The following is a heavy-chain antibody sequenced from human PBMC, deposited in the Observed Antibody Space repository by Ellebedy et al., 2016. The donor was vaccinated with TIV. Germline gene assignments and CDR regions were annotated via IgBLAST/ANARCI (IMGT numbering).Heavy chain of an antibody. CDR3: ARAAMVTVGTLWVDY. Sequence: GESLKISCAASGFTFSSYGMHWVRQAPGKGLEWVAVFWYDGSNEYYADSVKGRFTISRDNSKNTLYRQMNSLRADDTAEYYCARAAMVTVGTLWVDYWGQGTLVTVSS. J-gene: IGHJ4*02. V-gene: IGHV3-33*01. D-gene: IGHD5-18*01. CDR1: GFTFSSYG. CDR2: FWYDGSNE.